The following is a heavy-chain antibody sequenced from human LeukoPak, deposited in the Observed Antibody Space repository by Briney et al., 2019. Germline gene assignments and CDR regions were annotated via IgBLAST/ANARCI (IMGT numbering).Heavy chain of an antibody. CDR3: ARDFKVTMVRGVRSDYYYGMDV. D-gene: IGHD3-10*01. V-gene: IGHV4-4*07. CDR1: GGSISSYY. Sequence: PSETLSLTCTVSGGSISSYYWSWIRQPAGKGLEWIGRIYTSGSTNYNPSLTSRVTMSVDTSKTQFSLKLSSVTAADTAVYYCARDFKVTMVRGVRSDYYYGMDVWGQGTTVTVSS. J-gene: IGHJ6*02. CDR2: IYTSGST.